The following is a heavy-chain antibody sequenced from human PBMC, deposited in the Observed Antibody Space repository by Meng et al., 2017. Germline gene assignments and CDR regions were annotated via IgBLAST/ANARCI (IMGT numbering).Heavy chain of an antibody. CDR3: ATKDGYFDY. V-gene: IGHV3-30*01. CDR2: ISYDGSNK. J-gene: IGHJ4*02. D-gene: IGHD3-3*01. Sequence: QVQVVESGGGVVQPGRSLRLSCAASGFTFSSYAMHWVRQAPGKGLEWVAVISYDGSNKYYADSVKGRFTISRDNSKNTLYLQMNSLRAEDTAVYYCATKDGYFDYWGQGTLVTVSS. CDR1: GFTFSSYA.